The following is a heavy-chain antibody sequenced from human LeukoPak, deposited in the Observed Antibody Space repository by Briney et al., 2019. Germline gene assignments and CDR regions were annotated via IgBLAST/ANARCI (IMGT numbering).Heavy chain of an antibody. D-gene: IGHD3-22*01. Sequence: SGGSLRLSCAASGFTFSSYAMSWVRQAPGKGLEWVSAISGSGGSTYYADSVKGRFTISRDNSKNTLYLQMNSLRAEDTAVYYCAKGLTYYYDSSGYYPDAFDIWGQGTMVTVSS. V-gene: IGHV3-23*01. J-gene: IGHJ3*02. CDR2: ISGSGGST. CDR1: GFTFSSYA. CDR3: AKGLTYYYDSSGYYPDAFDI.